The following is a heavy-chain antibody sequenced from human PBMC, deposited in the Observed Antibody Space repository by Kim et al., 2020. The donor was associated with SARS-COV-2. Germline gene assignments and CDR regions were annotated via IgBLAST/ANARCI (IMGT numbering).Heavy chain of an antibody. V-gene: IGHV3-21*01. CDR3: VVGDGYNYYFDY. D-gene: IGHD1-1*01. Sequence: GGSLRLSCAASGFTFSSYSMNWVRQAPGKGLEWVSSISSSSYIYYADSVKGRFTISRDNAKNSLYLQMNSLRAEDTAVYYCVVGDGYNYYFDYWGQGTLVTVSS. J-gene: IGHJ4*02. CDR1: GFTFSSYS. CDR2: ISSSSYI.